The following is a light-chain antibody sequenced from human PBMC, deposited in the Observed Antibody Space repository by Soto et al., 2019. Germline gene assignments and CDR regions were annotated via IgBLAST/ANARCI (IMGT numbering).Light chain of an antibody. CDR3: QQRSNWPPVT. Sequence: EIVLTQSPATLSLSPGERATLSCRASQSVSSYLAWYQQKPGQAPRLLIYDASNRATGIPARFSGSGSWTDFTLTISSLEPDDFATYYCQQRSNWPPVTFGGGTKVEIK. CDR1: QSVSSY. J-gene: IGKJ4*01. V-gene: IGKV3-11*01. CDR2: DAS.